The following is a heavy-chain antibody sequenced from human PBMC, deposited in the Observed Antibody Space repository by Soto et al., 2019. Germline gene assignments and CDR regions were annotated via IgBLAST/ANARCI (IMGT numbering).Heavy chain of an antibody. V-gene: IGHV3-33*01. CDR1: GFTFSSYG. Sequence: PGGSLRLSCAASGFTFSSYGMHWVRQAPGKGLEWVAVIWYDGSNKYYADSVKGRFTISRDNSKNTLYLQMNSLRAEDTAVYYCARDSYYYDSSGYYYWGQGTLVTVSS. D-gene: IGHD3-22*01. CDR2: IWYDGSNK. CDR3: ARDSYYYDSSGYYY. J-gene: IGHJ4*02.